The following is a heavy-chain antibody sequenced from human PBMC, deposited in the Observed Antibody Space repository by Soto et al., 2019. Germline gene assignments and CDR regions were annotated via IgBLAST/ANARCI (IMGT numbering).Heavy chain of an antibody. CDR1: GVTFSNYA. D-gene: IGHD2-15*01. V-gene: IGHV3-23*01. CDR2: ISTSGGDT. J-gene: IGHJ4*02. CDR3: ETKQPGRCPFAN. Sequence: PGESLRLSCAASGVTFSNYAMSWVRQAPGKGLEWVSGISTSGGDTPYADSVKGRFTISRDNSKNTLHLQMNNLRAEDTAIYYFETKQPGRCPFANSGRGTLVTVSS.